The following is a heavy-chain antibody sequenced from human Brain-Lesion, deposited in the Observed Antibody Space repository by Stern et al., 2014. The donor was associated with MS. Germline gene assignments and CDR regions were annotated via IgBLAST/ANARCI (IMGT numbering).Heavy chain of an antibody. J-gene: IGHJ4*02. V-gene: IGHV3-30*01. CDR1: GFTFSYPA. CDR3: ARGGAVTTSDYYLDY. D-gene: IGHD4-17*01. CDR2: ISYDGSDK. Sequence: VQLVESGGGVVQPGRSLRLSCAASGFTFSYPAMHWVRQAPGKGLEWVALISYDGSDKNDADSVKGRFTISRDNSRNTLYLQMNSLRVDDTAVYYCARGGAVTTSDYYLDYWGQGILVTVSS.